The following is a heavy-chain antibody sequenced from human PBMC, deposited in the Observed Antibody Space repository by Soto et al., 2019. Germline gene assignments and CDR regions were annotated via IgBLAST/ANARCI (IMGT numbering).Heavy chain of an antibody. CDR2: MNPNSGNT. J-gene: IGHJ6*03. V-gene: IGHV1-8*01. Sequence: ASVKVSCKASGYTFTSYYINWVRQATGQGLEWMGWMNPNSGNTGYAQKFQGRVTMTRNTSISTAYMELSSLRSEDTAVYYCARGVGYCSGGSCYRYYYYYMDVWGKGTTVTVS. CDR1: GYTFTSYY. D-gene: IGHD2-15*01. CDR3: ARGVGYCSGGSCYRYYYYYMDV.